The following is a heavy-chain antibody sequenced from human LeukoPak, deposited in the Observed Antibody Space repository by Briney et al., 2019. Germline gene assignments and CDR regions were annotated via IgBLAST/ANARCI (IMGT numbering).Heavy chain of an antibody. Sequence: GGSLRLSCAASGFTFSSYEMNWARQAPGKGLEWVSYISSSGSTIYYADSVKGRFTISRDNAKNSLYLQMNSLRAEDTAVYYCARVAQLWSHWGQGTLVTVSS. CDR2: ISSSGSTI. CDR3: ARVAQLWSH. V-gene: IGHV3-48*03. D-gene: IGHD5-18*01. J-gene: IGHJ4*02. CDR1: GFTFSSYE.